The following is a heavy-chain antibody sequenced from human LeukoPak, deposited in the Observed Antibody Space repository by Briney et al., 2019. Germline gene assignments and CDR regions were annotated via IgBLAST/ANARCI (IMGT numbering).Heavy chain of an antibody. V-gene: IGHV3-74*01. D-gene: IGHD6-6*01. J-gene: IGHJ4*02. CDR3: ARDGQLEPFDY. CDR1: GFTFSSYW. CDR2: INSDGSST. Sequence: GGSLRLSCAASGFTFSSYWMHWVRQALGKGLVWVSRINSDGSSTSYADSVKGRFTISRDNAKNTLYLQMNSLRAEDTAVYYCARDGQLEPFDYWGQGTLVTVSS.